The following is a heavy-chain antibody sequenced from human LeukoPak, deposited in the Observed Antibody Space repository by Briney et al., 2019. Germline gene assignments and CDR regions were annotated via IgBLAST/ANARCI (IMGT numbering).Heavy chain of an antibody. CDR1: GFTFSSYS. J-gene: IGHJ3*02. CDR2: ISSSSSYI. V-gene: IGHV3-21*01. CDR3: ARATPLIVVLNDAFDI. D-gene: IGHD3-22*01. Sequence: GGSLRLSCAASGFTFSSYSMNWVRQAPGKGLEWVSSISSSSSYIYYADSVKGRFTISRDNAKNSLYLQMNSLRAEDTAVYYCARATPLIVVLNDAFDIWGQGTMVTVSS.